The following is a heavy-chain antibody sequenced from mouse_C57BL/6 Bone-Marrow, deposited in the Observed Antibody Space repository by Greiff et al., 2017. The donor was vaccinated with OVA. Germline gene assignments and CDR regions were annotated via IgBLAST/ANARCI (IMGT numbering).Heavy chain of an antibody. CDR1: GYSITSGYY. Sequence: EVQLQQSGPGLVKPSQSLSLTCSVTGYSITSGYYWNWIRQFPGNKLEWMGYISYDGSNNYNPSLKNRISITRDTSKNQFFLKLNSVTTEDTATYYCARVSIYYYGFFDYWGQGTTLTVSS. CDR2: ISYDGSN. J-gene: IGHJ2*01. CDR3: ARVSIYYYGFFDY. V-gene: IGHV3-6*01. D-gene: IGHD1-1*01.